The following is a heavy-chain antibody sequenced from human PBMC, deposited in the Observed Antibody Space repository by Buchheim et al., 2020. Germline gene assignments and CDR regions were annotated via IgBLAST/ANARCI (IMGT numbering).Heavy chain of an antibody. CDR1: GFTFSSYA. D-gene: IGHD2-15*01. CDR3: AKANLKYCSGGNCYSGMDV. Sequence: EVQLLESGGGLVQPGGSLRLSCAASGFTFSSYAMSWVLQAPGKGLEWVSTISATGGSTFYAASVKGWFTISRDNSKNTLYLQMNSLRAEDTAVYSCAKANLKYCSGGNCYSGMDVWGQGTT. CDR2: ISATGGST. J-gene: IGHJ6*02. V-gene: IGHV3-23*01.